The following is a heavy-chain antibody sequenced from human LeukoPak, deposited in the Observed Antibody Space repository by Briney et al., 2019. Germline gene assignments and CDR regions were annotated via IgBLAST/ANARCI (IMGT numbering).Heavy chain of an antibody. J-gene: IGHJ3*02. CDR1: GYTFTSYG. CDR3: ARDSRLLWLGELPRIPFDI. D-gene: IGHD3-10*01. V-gene: IGHV1-18*01. CDR2: ISAYNGNT. Sequence: AASVKVSCKASGYTFTSYGISWVRQAPGQGLEWMGWISAYNGNTNYAQRLQGRVTMTTDTSTSTAYMELRSLRSDDTAVYYCARDSRLLWLGELPRIPFDIWGQGTMVTVSS.